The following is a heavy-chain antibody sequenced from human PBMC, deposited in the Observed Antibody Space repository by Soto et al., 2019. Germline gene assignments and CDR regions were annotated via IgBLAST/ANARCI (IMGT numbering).Heavy chain of an antibody. CDR2: IYYTGTT. Sequence: PSETLSLTCFVSGGSISDYYWSWIRKPPGKGLEWIGYIYYTGTTKYNPSLKSRVTVLVDTSKNQFSLKLSSVTAADTAVYYCGRVGDGRYCFDYWGQGTLVTVSS. CDR1: GGSISDYY. V-gene: IGHV4-59*01. D-gene: IGHD3-16*01. CDR3: GRVGDGRYCFDY. J-gene: IGHJ4*02.